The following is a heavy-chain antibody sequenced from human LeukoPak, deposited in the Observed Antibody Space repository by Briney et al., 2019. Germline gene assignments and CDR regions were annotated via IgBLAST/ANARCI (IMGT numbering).Heavy chain of an antibody. J-gene: IGHJ6*02. Sequence: GGSLRLSCAASRFTFSDYYMDWVRQAPGKGLEWVGLSRTKGDRYSTEYAASVKGRFSISRDESKNSVYLQMNSLKAEDTAVYFCAREYFYGMDVWGQGTTVTV. CDR2: SRTKGDRYST. V-gene: IGHV3-72*01. CDR1: RFTFSDYY. CDR3: AREYFYGMDV.